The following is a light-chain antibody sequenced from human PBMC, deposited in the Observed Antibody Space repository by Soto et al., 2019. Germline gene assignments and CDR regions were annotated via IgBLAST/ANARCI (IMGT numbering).Light chain of an antibody. V-gene: IGKV1-5*03. CDR1: QSISSW. J-gene: IGKJ3*01. CDR3: QQYNSDSFT. Sequence: DIQMTQSPSTLSASVGDRVTITCRASQSISSWLAWYQQKPGKAPKLLIYKASSLESGVPSRCSGSGSGTEFTLTISSLPTDDFATYYCQQYNSDSFTDGPGTKVDIK. CDR2: KAS.